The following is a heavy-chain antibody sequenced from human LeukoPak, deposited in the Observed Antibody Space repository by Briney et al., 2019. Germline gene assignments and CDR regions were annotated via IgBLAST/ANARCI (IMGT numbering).Heavy chain of an antibody. Sequence: GGSLRLSCAASGFTFRNYGMSWVRQAPGKGLEWVSTISASGGGTYYADSVKGRFTISRDNSNNTMYLQMNSLRADATAVYYCAKKRPDCGMDVWGQGTTVTVSS. CDR3: AKKRPDCGMDV. V-gene: IGHV3-23*01. CDR1: GFTFRNYG. CDR2: ISASGGGT. J-gene: IGHJ6*02.